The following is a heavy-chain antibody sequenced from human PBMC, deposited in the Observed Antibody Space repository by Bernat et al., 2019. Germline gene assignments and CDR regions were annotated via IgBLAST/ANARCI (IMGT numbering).Heavy chain of an antibody. J-gene: IGHJ5*01. Sequence: QAQLQQSGPGVVKPSQTLSLTCAISGDSVSNRVGFWNWIRQSPSRGLEWLGRTYYRTMWYFDYAVSVQGRITIRPDTSKNQFSLQLNSVTTEDAAVYYCTKGGFGDYVFRFDSWGQGSLVTVSS. CDR3: TKGGFGDYVFRFDS. V-gene: IGHV6-1*01. D-gene: IGHD4-17*01. CDR2: TYYRTMWYF. CDR1: GDSVSNRVGF.